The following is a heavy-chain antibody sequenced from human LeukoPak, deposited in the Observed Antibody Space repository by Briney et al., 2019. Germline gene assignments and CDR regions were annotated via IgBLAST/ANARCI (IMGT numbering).Heavy chain of an antibody. Sequence: PSATLSPPPPVLGGSFSWFYLGRIPQPPGEGVEWIGEINHSGSTNYNPSLKSRVTISVDTSKNQFSLKLSSVTAADTAVYYCARAGWLRTKGYFDYWGQGTLVTVSS. CDR3: ARAGWLRTKGYFDY. CDR1: GGSFSWFY. J-gene: IGHJ4*02. D-gene: IGHD5-12*01. CDR2: INHSGST. V-gene: IGHV4-34*01.